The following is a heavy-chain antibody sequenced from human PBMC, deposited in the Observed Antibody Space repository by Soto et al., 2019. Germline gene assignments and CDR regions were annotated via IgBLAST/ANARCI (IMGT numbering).Heavy chain of an antibody. Sequence: GGALRLSRAASGFTLSDYYMSWIPQAPGKGLEWVSYISSSGSTIYYADSVKGRFTISRDNAKNSRYLQMNSLRAEDTAVYYCARDPPVTMVRGVSGSGSKFDYWGQGTLVTVSS. J-gene: IGHJ4*02. CDR3: ARDPPVTMVRGVSGSGSKFDY. CDR1: GFTLSDYY. V-gene: IGHV3-11*01. CDR2: ISSSGSTI. D-gene: IGHD3-10*01.